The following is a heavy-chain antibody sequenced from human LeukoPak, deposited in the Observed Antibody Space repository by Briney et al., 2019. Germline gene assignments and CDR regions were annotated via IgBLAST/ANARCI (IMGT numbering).Heavy chain of an antibody. V-gene: IGHV4-4*07. CDR1: GGSISSYY. Sequence: PAETLSLTCTVAGGSISSYYWSWIRQPAGKGLEWIGRIYTGGSTNYNPSLKSRVTISVDKSKNQFSLKLSSVTAADTAVYYCARDRSLTIFGVVYDAFDIWGQGTMVTVSS. J-gene: IGHJ3*02. CDR3: ARDRSLTIFGVVYDAFDI. D-gene: IGHD3-3*01. CDR2: IYTGGST.